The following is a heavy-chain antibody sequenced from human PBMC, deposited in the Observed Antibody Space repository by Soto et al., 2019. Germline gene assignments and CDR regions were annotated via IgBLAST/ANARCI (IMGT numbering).Heavy chain of an antibody. CDR2: IYPSGST. D-gene: IGHD4-4*01. CDR1: GGSISSSNW. Sequence: QVQLQESGPGLVKPSGTLSLTCAVSGGSISSSNWWSWVRQAPGKGLEWIGEIYPSGSTNYNPSLKIRVTISVDNSKNQFSLKLRSGPAADTAVYYCAREVDDYNLVEVDWGQGTLVTVSS. CDR3: AREVDDYNLVEVD. J-gene: IGHJ4*02. V-gene: IGHV4-4*02.